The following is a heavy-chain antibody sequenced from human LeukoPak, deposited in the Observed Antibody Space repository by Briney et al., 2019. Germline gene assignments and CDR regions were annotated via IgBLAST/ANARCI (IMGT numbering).Heavy chain of an antibody. CDR2: IYYSGST. CDR3: ARQGITMVRAPFDY. Sequence: SETLSLTCTVSGGSISSYYWSWIRQPPGKGLEWIGYIYYSGSTTYNPSLKSRVTISVDTSKNQFSLKLSSVTAADTAVYYCARQGITMVRAPFDYWGQGSLVTVSS. V-gene: IGHV4-59*08. CDR1: GGSISSYY. J-gene: IGHJ4*02. D-gene: IGHD3-10*01.